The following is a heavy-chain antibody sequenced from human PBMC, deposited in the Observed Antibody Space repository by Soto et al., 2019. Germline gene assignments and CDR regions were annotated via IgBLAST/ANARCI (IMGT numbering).Heavy chain of an antibody. CDR3: AKERYGQLWLEDYGMDV. Sequence: QVQLVESGGGVVQPGRSLRLSCAASGFTFSSYGIHWVHQAPGKGLEWVALISSDGSNKYYADSVKGRFTISRDNSKNTVDLQLNSLRGEDTALYYCAKERYGQLWLEDYGMDVWGQGTTVTVSS. J-gene: IGHJ6*02. CDR1: GFTFSSYG. CDR2: ISSDGSNK. D-gene: IGHD5-18*01. V-gene: IGHV3-30*18.